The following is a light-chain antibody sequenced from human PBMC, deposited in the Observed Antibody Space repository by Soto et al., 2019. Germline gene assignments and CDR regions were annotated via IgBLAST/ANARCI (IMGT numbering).Light chain of an antibody. CDR2: GAS. J-gene: IGKJ2*01. CDR3: QQYNKWPPFT. V-gene: IGKV3-15*01. CDR1: QSISTN. Sequence: EIVMTQSPATLPVSPGERVTLSCTASQSISTNLAWYQHKPGQAPRLLIYGASTRPTGIPARFSGSGSCTEFTLTISSLQSEDFAVYYCQQYNKWPPFTFGQGTKMEIK.